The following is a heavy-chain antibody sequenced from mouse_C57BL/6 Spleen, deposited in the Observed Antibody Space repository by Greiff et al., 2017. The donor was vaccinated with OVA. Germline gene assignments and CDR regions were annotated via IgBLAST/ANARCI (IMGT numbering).Heavy chain of an antibody. D-gene: IGHD2-4*01. CDR2: IWSGGST. Sequence: VKLQESGPGLVQPSQSLSITCTVSGFSLTSYGVHWVRQSPGKGLEWLGVIWSGGSTDYNAAFISRLSISKDNSKSQVFFKMNSLQADDTAIYYCARSHEYDVKGAMDYWGQGTSVTVSS. CDR1: GFSLTSYG. V-gene: IGHV2-2*01. J-gene: IGHJ4*01. CDR3: ARSHEYDVKGAMDY.